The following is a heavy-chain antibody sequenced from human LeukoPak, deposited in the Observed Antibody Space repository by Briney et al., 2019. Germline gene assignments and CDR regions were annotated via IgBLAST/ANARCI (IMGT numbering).Heavy chain of an antibody. J-gene: IGHJ4*02. CDR2: IKQDGSKK. CDR1: GFTFTNYW. Sequence: GGSLRLSCAASGFTFTNYWMTWVRQAPGKGLEWVANIKQDGSKKYYVDSVKGRFTISRDNAKNSLYLQMNSLRAEDTAVYYCARDRPYYDFWSGYSAFDYWGQGTLVTVSS. D-gene: IGHD3-3*01. CDR3: ARDRPYYDFWSGYSAFDY. V-gene: IGHV3-7*01.